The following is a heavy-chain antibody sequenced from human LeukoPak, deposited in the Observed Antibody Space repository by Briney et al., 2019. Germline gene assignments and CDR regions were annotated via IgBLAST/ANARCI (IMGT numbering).Heavy chain of an antibody. D-gene: IGHD5-12*01. CDR3: ARAPRGYSGYDFSYWFDP. CDR1: GGSISGGYY. Sequence: PSETLSLTCTVSGGSISGGYYWSWIRQHPGEGLEWIGYVSHSGSTYYNPSLESRLSISVDTSKNQFSLKLSSVTAVDTAVYFCARAPRGYSGYDFSYWFDPWGQGTLVTVSS. CDR2: VSHSGST. J-gene: IGHJ5*02. V-gene: IGHV4-31*03.